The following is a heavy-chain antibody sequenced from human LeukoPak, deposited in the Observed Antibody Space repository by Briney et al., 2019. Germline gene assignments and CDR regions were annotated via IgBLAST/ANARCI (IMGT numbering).Heavy chain of an antibody. J-gene: IGHJ4*02. D-gene: IGHD3-3*01. Sequence: ASVKVSCKASGYTFSGHYMHWVRQAPGQGLEWLGWINPITGDTKYAQKFQGSVTMTRDTSISTVYMELSGLTSDDTAIYHCARYFAVPDGGGFDYWGQGTLVTVSS. V-gene: IGHV1-2*02. CDR2: INPITGDT. CDR1: GYTFSGHY. CDR3: ARYFAVPDGGGFDY.